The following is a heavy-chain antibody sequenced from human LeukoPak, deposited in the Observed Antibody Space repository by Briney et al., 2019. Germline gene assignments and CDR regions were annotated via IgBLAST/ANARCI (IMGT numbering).Heavy chain of an antibody. V-gene: IGHV3-30-3*01. Sequence: PGGSLRLSCAASGLIIHWVRQAPGKGLEWVAAISHDGNSKYYADSVKGRFTISRDNSKNTVYLQLNSLGAEDTAVYYCAKEGHSSGYCGVFDIWGQGTMVTVSS. J-gene: IGHJ3*02. CDR1: GLI. D-gene: IGHD3-22*01. CDR3: AKEGHSSGYCGVFDI. CDR2: ISHDGNSK.